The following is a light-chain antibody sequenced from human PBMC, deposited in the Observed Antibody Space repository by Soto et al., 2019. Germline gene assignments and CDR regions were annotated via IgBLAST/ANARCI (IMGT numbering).Light chain of an antibody. CDR2: GAS. CDR3: EQYNNWFSIT. Sequence: EIVMTQSPATLSVSPGIRAPLSCRASQSVSSHIAWYQQKPGQAPRLLISGASTRATGVPARFSGSGFGTEFTLTISSLQPEDFAVYYCEQYNNWFSITFGQGTRLEIK. CDR1: QSVSSH. V-gene: IGKV3-15*01. J-gene: IGKJ5*01.